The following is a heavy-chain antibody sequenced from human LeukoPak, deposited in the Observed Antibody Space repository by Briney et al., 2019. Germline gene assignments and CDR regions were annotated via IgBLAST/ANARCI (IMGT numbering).Heavy chain of an antibody. CDR2: IKQDGSEK. D-gene: IGHD3-22*01. Sequence: GGSLRLPCEASGFTFSSSWMSWVRQAPGTGLEWVANIKQDGSEKYYVGSVKGRFTISRDNAKNSLYLQMDSLRAEDTAVYYCARDLRGLNFYDRSDYWGQGTLVTVSS. CDR3: ARDLRGLNFYDRSDY. V-gene: IGHV3-7*03. J-gene: IGHJ4*02. CDR1: GFTFSSSW.